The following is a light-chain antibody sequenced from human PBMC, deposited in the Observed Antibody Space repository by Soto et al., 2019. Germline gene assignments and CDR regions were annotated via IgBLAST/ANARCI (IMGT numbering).Light chain of an antibody. V-gene: IGKV3D-15*01. CDR1: QSVSSN. J-gene: IGKJ1*01. CDR2: GAS. CDR3: QQYNNWPWT. Sequence: EIVMTQSPATLSVSPGERATLSCRASQSVSSNLAWYQQRPGQAPRLLIYGASTWATGIPARFSGSGSGTEFTLTISSLQSEDFAVYYCQQYNNWPWTFGQGTKVEI.